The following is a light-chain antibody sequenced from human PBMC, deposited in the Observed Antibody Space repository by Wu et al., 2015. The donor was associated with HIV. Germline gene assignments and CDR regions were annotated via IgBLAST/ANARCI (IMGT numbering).Light chain of an antibody. CDR1: RSVSSNY. J-gene: IGKJ2*03. Sequence: EIVLTQSPGTLSLSPGERVTLSCRASRSVSSNYLAWYQHKPGQAPRLLMYGASKRATGIPDRFSSSGSGTVFSLTISRLEPEDFAVYYCQQRSNWPPLYSFGQGTKLEIK. CDR3: QQRSNWPPLYS. CDR2: GAS. V-gene: IGKV3D-20*02.